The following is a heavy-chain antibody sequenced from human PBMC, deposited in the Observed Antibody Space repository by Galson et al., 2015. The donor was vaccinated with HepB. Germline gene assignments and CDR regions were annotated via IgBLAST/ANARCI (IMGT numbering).Heavy chain of an antibody. V-gene: IGHV3-23*01. CDR2: ISGSGGST. D-gene: IGHD2-2*01. CDR3: AKDLGALGYCSSTSCSLDY. J-gene: IGHJ4*02. CDR1: GFTFSSYA. Sequence: SLRLSCAASGFTFSSYAMSWVRQAPGKGLEWVSAISGSGGSTYYADSVKGRFTISRDNSKNTLYLQMNSLRAEDTAVYYCAKDLGALGYCSSTSCSLDYWGQGTLVTVSS.